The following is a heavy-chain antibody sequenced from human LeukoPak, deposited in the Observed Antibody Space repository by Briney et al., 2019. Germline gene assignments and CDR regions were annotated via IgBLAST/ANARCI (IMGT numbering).Heavy chain of an antibody. J-gene: IGHJ6*03. Sequence: GGSLRLSCAASGFTFSSYSMNWVRQAPGKGLEWVSYISSSSSTIYYADSVKGRFTISRDNAKNSLYLQMNSLRAEDTAVYYCARADSYSYGYFYYYYYMDVWGKGTTVTVSS. CDR1: GFTFSSYS. CDR2: ISSSSSTI. D-gene: IGHD5-18*01. CDR3: ARADSYSYGYFYYYYYMDV. V-gene: IGHV3-48*01.